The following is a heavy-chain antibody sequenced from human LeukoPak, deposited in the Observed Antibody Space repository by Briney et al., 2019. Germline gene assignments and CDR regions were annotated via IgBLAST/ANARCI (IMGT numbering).Heavy chain of an antibody. CDR1: GYTFTSYY. J-gene: IGHJ4*02. Sequence: ASVKVSCKASGYTFTSYYMHWVRQAPGQGGEWRGWINPNSGGTNYAQKFQGRVTMTRDTSISTAYMELSRLRSDDTAVSYCARGSITIFGVPLDYWGQGTLVTVSS. V-gene: IGHV1-2*02. CDR3: ARGSITIFGVPLDY. D-gene: IGHD3-3*01. CDR2: INPNSGGT.